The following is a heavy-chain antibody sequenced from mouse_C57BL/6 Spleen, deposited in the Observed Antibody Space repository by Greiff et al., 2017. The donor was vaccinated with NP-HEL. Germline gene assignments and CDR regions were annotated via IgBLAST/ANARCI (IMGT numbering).Heavy chain of an antibody. Sequence: QVQLKESGAELVRPGTSVKVSCKASGYAFTNYLIEWVKQRPGQGLEWIGVINPGSGGTNYNEKFKGKATLTADKSSSTAYMQLSSLTSEDSAVYFCAREGRSYRFAYWGQGTLVTVSA. CDR3: AREGRSYRFAY. D-gene: IGHD1-1*01. J-gene: IGHJ3*01. CDR2: INPGSGGT. CDR1: GYAFTNYL. V-gene: IGHV1-54*01.